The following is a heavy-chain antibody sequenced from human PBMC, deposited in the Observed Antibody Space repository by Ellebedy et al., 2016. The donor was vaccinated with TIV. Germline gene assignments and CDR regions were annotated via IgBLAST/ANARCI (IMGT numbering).Heavy chain of an antibody. CDR3: VRVVPGGASFDS. V-gene: IGHV4-34*01. Sequence: MPSETLSLTCAVYGGSFSNYYWNWIRQPPGKGLEWIGEINHSGGTNYNPSLKSRVTISVDTYKNQFSLNLSSVSAADTAVYYCVRVVPGGASFDSWGQGTLVTVSS. J-gene: IGHJ4*02. D-gene: IGHD2-8*02. CDR2: INHSGGT. CDR1: GGSFSNYY.